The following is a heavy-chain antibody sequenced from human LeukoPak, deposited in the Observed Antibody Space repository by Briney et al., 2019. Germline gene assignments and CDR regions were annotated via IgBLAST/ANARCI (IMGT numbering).Heavy chain of an antibody. Sequence: GGSLRLSCAASGFTFSSYSMNWVRQAPGKGLEWVSSISSSSSYIYYADSVKGRFTISRDNAKNSLYLQMNSLRAEDTAVYYCAREIPWVAAPPALDYWGQGTLVTVSS. CDR1: GFTFSSYS. J-gene: IGHJ4*02. V-gene: IGHV3-21*01. CDR2: ISSSSSYI. CDR3: AREIPWVAAPPALDY. D-gene: IGHD6-13*01.